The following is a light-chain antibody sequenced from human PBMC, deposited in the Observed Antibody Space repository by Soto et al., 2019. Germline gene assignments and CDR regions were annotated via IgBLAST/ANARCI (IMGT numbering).Light chain of an antibody. CDR2: GNG. Sequence: QSALTQPPSVSGAPGQRVTISCTGSSSNIGAGHDVHWYQQLPGTAPKLLIYGNGNRPSGVPDRFSGSKSGTSASLATTGLQAEDEADYYCQSYDSSLSGSEVFGTGTKVTVL. J-gene: IGLJ1*01. CDR3: QSYDSSLSGSEV. CDR1: SSNIGAGHD. V-gene: IGLV1-40*01.